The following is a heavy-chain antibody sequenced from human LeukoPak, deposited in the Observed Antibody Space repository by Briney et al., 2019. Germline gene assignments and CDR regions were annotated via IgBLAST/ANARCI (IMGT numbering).Heavy chain of an antibody. J-gene: IGHJ6*03. Sequence: GGSLRLSCAASGFTFNNYGLSWVRQAPGEGLEWVSHISSSGDSTYYADSVKGRFTISRDNSKSTLYLQMRAEDTAVYYRAKIPRGGYMDVWGKGTTVTVSS. D-gene: IGHD2-15*01. V-gene: IGHV3-23*01. CDR3: AKIPRGGYMDV. CDR2: ISSSGDST. CDR1: GFTFNNYG.